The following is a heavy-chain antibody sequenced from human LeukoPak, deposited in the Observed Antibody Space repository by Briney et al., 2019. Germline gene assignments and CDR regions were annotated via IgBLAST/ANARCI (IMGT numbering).Heavy chain of an antibody. CDR1: GGSISSYY. CDR2: IYYSGST. CDR3: ARQAFGGIAARTLFDY. Sequence: SETLSLTCTVSGGSISSYYWSWIRQPPGKGLEWIGYIYYSGSTNYNPSLKSRVTISVDTSKNQFSLKLSSVTAADTAVYYCARQAFGGIAARTLFDYWGQGTLVTVSP. J-gene: IGHJ4*02. V-gene: IGHV4-59*01. D-gene: IGHD6-6*01.